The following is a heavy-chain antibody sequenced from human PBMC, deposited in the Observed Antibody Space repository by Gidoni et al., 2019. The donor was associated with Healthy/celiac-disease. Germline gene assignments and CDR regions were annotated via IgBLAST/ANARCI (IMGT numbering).Heavy chain of an antibody. CDR2: ISYDGSNK. D-gene: IGHD3-16*02. CDR1: VFTFSSSA. Sequence: QVQLVESGGGVVQPGRSLRLSCAASVFTFSSSALHWVRQAPGKGLEWVAVISYDGSNKYYADSVKGRFTISRDNSKNTLYLQMNSLRAEDTAVYYCARALRLGELSLYDGDAFDIWGQGTMVTVSS. J-gene: IGHJ3*02. V-gene: IGHV3-30-3*01. CDR3: ARALRLGELSLYDGDAFDI.